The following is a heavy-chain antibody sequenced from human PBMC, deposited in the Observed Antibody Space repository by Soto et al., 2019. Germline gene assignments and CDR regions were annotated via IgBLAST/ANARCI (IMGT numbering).Heavy chain of an antibody. CDR2: IRSKANSYAT. Sequence: GGSLRLSCAASGFTFSGSAMHWVRQASGKGLEWVGRIRSKANSYATAYAASVKGRFTISRDDSKNTAYLQMNSLKTEDTAVYYCTRPRVTGTNYYYYGMDVWGQGTTVTVCS. V-gene: IGHV3-73*01. D-gene: IGHD1-20*01. CDR1: GFTFSGSA. CDR3: TRPRVTGTNYYYYGMDV. J-gene: IGHJ6*02.